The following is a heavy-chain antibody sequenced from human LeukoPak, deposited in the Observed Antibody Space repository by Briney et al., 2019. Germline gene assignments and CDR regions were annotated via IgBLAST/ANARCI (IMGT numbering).Heavy chain of an antibody. CDR2: IIPIFGTA. V-gene: IGHV1-69*01. CDR1: GGTFSSYA. CDR3: ARDLPHLRYCSSTSCPSAEYFQH. D-gene: IGHD2-2*01. J-gene: IGHJ1*01. Sequence: SVKVSCKASGGTFSSYAISWVRQAPGQGLEWMGGIIPIFGTADYAQKFQGRVTITADESTSTAYMELSSLRSEDTAVYYCARDLPHLRYCSSTSCPSAEYFQHWGQGTLVTVSS.